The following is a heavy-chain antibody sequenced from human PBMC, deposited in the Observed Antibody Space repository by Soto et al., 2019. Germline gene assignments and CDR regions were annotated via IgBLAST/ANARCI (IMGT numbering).Heavy chain of an antibody. CDR1: GFTFSSYS. Sequence: GGSLRLSCAASGFTFSSYSISWVRQAPGKGLEWVSAISGSGGSTYYADSVKGRFTISRDNSKNTLYLQMNSLRAEDTAVYYCAKLLFRQLVPPDYWGQGTLVAVSS. V-gene: IGHV3-23*01. CDR3: AKLLFRQLVPPDY. D-gene: IGHD6-6*01. CDR2: ISGSGGST. J-gene: IGHJ4*02.